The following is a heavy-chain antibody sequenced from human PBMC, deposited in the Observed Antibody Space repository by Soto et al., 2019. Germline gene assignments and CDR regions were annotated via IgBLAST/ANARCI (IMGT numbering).Heavy chain of an antibody. CDR1: GYTFTSYG. CDR2: ISAYNGNT. Sequence: QVQLVQSGAEVKKPRASVKVSCKTSGYTFTSYGISWVRQAPGQGLEWMGWISAYNGNTNYAQKVQGRVTMTTDTSTSTAYMELRSLRSDDTAVYYCARTGPLARYCSGGSCYSGYWGQGTLVTVSS. J-gene: IGHJ4*02. V-gene: IGHV1-18*01. CDR3: ARTGPLARYCSGGSCYSGY. D-gene: IGHD2-15*01.